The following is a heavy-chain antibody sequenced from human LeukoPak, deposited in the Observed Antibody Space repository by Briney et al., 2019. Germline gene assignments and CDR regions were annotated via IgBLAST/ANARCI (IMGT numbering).Heavy chain of an antibody. J-gene: IGHJ4*02. D-gene: IGHD2-15*01. CDR1: GYTFTSYG. CDR3: ARDRCSGGSCAFDY. Sequence: VASVKVSCKASGYTFTSYGISWVRQAPGQGLEGMGWISAYNGNTNYAQKLQGRVTMTTDTSTSTAYMEVRSLRSDDTAVYYCARDRCSGGSCAFDYGGQGSLVTVSS. V-gene: IGHV1-18*01. CDR2: ISAYNGNT.